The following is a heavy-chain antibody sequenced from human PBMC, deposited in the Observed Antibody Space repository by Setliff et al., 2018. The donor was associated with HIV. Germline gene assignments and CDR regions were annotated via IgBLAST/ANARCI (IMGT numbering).Heavy chain of an antibody. J-gene: IGHJ4*02. CDR2: INPDNGRT. CDR1: GYTFTSYG. V-gene: IGHV1-2*02. D-gene: IGHD7-27*01. Sequence: GASVKVSCKASGYTFTSYGISWVRQAPGQGFEWMGWINPDNGRTQYGQKFQGRLTMTRDTSINAAYLDLSGLTSDDTAVYYCARQFSNSFDYWGQGALVTVSS. CDR3: ARQFSNSFDY.